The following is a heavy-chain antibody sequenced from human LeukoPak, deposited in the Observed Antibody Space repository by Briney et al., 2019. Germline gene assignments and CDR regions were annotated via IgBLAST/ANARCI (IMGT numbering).Heavy chain of an antibody. Sequence: GGSLRLSCRASASGDDFSSHSMNWVRQAPGQGLEWISYIHSSGNYIFDAASVKGRFTVSRDNARNSLYLQMNSLRVEDTAMYYCAREWNSSATFDNWGQGTMVTVSS. J-gene: IGHJ4*02. CDR3: AREWNSSATFDN. CDR2: IHSSGNYI. D-gene: IGHD1-1*01. CDR1: ASGDDFSSHS. V-gene: IGHV3-21*05.